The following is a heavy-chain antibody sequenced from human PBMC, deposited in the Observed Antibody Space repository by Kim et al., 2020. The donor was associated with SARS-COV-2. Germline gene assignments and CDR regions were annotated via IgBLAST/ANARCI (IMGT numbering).Heavy chain of an antibody. D-gene: IGHD1-1*01. CDR3: ARDAAPGTGPNYYYYGMDV. V-gene: IGHV3-21*01. J-gene: IGHJ6*02. CDR1: GFTFSSYS. Sequence: GGSLRLSCAASGFTFSSYSMNWVRQAPGKGLEWVSSISSSSSYIYYADSVKGRFTISRDNAKNSLYLQMNSLRAEDTAVYYCARDAAPGTGPNYYYYGMDVWGQGTTVTVSS. CDR2: ISSSSSYI.